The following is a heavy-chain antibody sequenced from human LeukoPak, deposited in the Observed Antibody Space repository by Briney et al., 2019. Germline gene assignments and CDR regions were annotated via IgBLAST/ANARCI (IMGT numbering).Heavy chain of an antibody. V-gene: IGHV4-39*01. J-gene: IGHJ6*02. CDR1: GGSINIRGYY. D-gene: IGHD2/OR15-2a*01. Sequence: PSETLSLTCTVSGGSINIRGYYWGWLRQPPGKGLEWIGSIGKSGRIYYNPSLQSRVTVSGDTSKNQFSLRLSSVTATDTAVYYCARHNNGMDVWGQGTTVTVSS. CDR2: IGKSGRI. CDR3: ARHNNGMDV.